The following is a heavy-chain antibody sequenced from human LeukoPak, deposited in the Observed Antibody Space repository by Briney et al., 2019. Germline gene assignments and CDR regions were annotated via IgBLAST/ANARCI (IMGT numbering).Heavy chain of an antibody. CDR1: GFTFSSYA. CDR2: IGGSGGTSGDST. V-gene: IGHV3-23*01. J-gene: IGHJ4*02. CDR3: AEHRSAIAASGSNY. D-gene: IGHD6-13*01. Sequence: GGSLRLSCAASGFTFSSYAMSWVRQAPGKGLEWVSVSVIGGSGGTSGDSTYYADSVKGRFTISRDDSNNTLYLQMNNLRVEDTAVYYCAEHRSAIAASGSNYWGQGTLVSVSS.